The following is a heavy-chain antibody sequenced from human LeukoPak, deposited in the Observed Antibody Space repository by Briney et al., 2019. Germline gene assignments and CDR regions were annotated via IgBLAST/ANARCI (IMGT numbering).Heavy chain of an antibody. J-gene: IGHJ5*02. CDR1: GYTFTNYD. CDR3: AGVVSGSGSWITPNWFDP. CDR2: IIPIFGTA. Sequence: SVKVSCKASGYTFTNYDINWVRQATGQGLEWMGGIIPIFGTANYAQKFQGRVTITTDESTSTAYMELCSLRSEDTAVYYCAGVVSGSGSWITPNWFDPWGQGTLVTVSS. V-gene: IGHV1-69*05. D-gene: IGHD3-10*01.